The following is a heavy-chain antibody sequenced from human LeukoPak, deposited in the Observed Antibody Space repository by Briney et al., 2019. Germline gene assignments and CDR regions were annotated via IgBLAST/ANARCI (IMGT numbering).Heavy chain of an antibody. CDR2: MNPNSGNI. CDR1: GYTFTSYD. Sequence: GASVKVSCKASGYTFTSYDINWVRRATGQGLEWMGWMNPNSGNIGYAQKFQGRVTMTRNTSISTAYMELSSLRSEDTAVYYCARGRMVRGVTWWFDPWGQGTLVTVSS. V-gene: IGHV1-8*01. D-gene: IGHD3-10*01. CDR3: ARGRMVRGVTWWFDP. J-gene: IGHJ5*02.